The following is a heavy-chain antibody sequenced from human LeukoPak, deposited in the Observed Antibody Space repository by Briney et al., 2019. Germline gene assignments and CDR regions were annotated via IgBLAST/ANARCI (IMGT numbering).Heavy chain of an antibody. V-gene: IGHV3-33*01. CDR1: GFTFSSYG. Sequence: GRSLRLSCAASGFTFSSYGMHWVRQAPGKGLEWVAVIWYDGSNKYYADSVKGRFTISRDNSKNTLYLQMNSLRAEDTAVYYCARDFSGDCSGGSCYYGDYWGQGTLVIVPP. D-gene: IGHD2-15*01. CDR2: IWYDGSNK. CDR3: ARDFSGDCSGGSCYYGDY. J-gene: IGHJ4*02.